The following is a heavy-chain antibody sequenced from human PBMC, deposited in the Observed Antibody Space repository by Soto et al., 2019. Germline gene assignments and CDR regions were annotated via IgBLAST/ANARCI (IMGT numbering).Heavy chain of an antibody. D-gene: IGHD1-26*01. CDR1: GFTFRTYG. Sequence: VQLVESGGGVVQPGRSLRLSCAASGFTFRTYGMYWVRQAPGKGLEWVAVIWYDASNKYYADSVKGRFTTSRDNSENTLYLQMNSLRAEDTAVYYCARGRVDGGELDLWGQGTRVTVSS. CDR3: ARGRVDGGELDL. J-gene: IGHJ4*02. CDR2: IWYDASNK. V-gene: IGHV3-33*01.